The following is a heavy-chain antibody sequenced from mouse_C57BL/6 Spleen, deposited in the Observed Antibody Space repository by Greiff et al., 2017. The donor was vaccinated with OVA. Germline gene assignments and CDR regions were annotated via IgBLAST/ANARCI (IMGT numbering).Heavy chain of an antibody. CDR3: ARRVYGFDY. Sequence: VQLVESGPELVKPGASVKISCKASGYAFSSSWMNWVKQRPGKGLEWIGRIYPGDGDTNYNGKFKGKATLTADKSSSTAYMQLSSLTSEDSAVYFCARRVYGFDYWGQGTTLTVSS. J-gene: IGHJ2*01. D-gene: IGHD1-1*02. CDR1: GYAFSSSW. CDR2: IYPGDGDT. V-gene: IGHV1-82*01.